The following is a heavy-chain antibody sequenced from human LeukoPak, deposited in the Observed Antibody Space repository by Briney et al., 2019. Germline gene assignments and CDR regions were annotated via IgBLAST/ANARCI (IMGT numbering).Heavy chain of an antibody. Sequence: GGSLRLSCAAPGFTFSSYWMSWVRQAPGKGLEWVANIKQDGSEKYYVDSVKGRFTIPRDNAKNSLYLQMNSLRAEDTAVYYCARDRVEMATIAHFDYWGQGTLVTVSS. CDR1: GFTFSSYW. CDR2: IKQDGSEK. D-gene: IGHD5-24*01. V-gene: IGHV3-7*01. CDR3: ARDRVEMATIAHFDY. J-gene: IGHJ4*02.